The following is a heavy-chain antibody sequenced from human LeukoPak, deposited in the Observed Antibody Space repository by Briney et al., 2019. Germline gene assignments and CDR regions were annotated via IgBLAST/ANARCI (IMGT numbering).Heavy chain of an antibody. Sequence: GGSLRLSCAASGFPFSTFAMNWVRQAPGKGLEWVSAISGSGITTHYIDFVKGRFTISRDNSKNTLYLQMNSLRAEDTAVYYCAKDEQPGGGRGRGTLVTVSS. CDR2: ISGSGITT. V-gene: IGHV3-23*01. J-gene: IGHJ2*01. CDR1: GFPFSTFA. D-gene: IGHD3-16*01. CDR3: AKDEQPGGG.